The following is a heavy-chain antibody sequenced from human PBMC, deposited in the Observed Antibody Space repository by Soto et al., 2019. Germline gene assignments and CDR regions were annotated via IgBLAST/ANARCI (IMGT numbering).Heavy chain of an antibody. D-gene: IGHD3-22*01. Sequence: ASVKVSCKASGGTFSSYAISWVRQAPGQGLEWMGGIIPIFGTANYAQKFQGRVTITADESTSTAYMELSSLRSEDTAVYYCARASDYDSSGYSIDYWGQGTLVTVSS. CDR1: GGTFSSYA. J-gene: IGHJ4*02. CDR2: IIPIFGTA. V-gene: IGHV1-69*13. CDR3: ARASDYDSSGYSIDY.